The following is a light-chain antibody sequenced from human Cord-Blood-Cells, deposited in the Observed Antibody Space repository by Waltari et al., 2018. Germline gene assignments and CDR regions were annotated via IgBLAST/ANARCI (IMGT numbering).Light chain of an antibody. CDR3: QQYYSYPFT. Sequence: AIRMTQSPSSFSASTGDRVTITCRASQGISSYLAWNQQKPGKAPKLLFYAASTLQSGVPSSFIGSGSGTEFTLTISFLQSEDFGTYYCQQYYSYPFTFGPGTQVDIK. CDR2: AAS. V-gene: IGKV1-8*01. J-gene: IGKJ3*01. CDR1: QGISSY.